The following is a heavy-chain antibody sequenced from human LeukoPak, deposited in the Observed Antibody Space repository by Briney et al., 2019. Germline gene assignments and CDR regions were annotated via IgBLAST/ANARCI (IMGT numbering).Heavy chain of an antibody. J-gene: IGHJ3*02. V-gene: IGHV4-34*01. CDR3: ARVKPLAAAGLDAFDI. CDR1: GGSFSGYY. Sequence: SETLSLTCAVYGGSFSGYYWSWIRQPPGKGLEWIGEINHSGSTNYNPSLKSRVTISVDTSKNQFSLKLSSVTAADAAVYYCARVKPLAAAGLDAFDIWGQGTMVTVSS. D-gene: IGHD6-13*01. CDR2: INHSGST.